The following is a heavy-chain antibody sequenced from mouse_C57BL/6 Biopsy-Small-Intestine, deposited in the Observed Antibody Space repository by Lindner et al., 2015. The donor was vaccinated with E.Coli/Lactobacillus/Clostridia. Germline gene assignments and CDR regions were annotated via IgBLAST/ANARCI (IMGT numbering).Heavy chain of an antibody. CDR3: ARHERVLLPWYFDV. CDR2: ISSGGSYT. Sequence: VQLQESGGDLVKPGGSLKLSCAASGFTFSSYGMSWVRQTPDKRLEWVATISSGGSYTYYPDSVKGRFTISRDNAKNTLYLQMSSLKSEDTAMYYCARHERVLLPWYFDVWGTGTTVTVSS. J-gene: IGHJ1*03. CDR1: GFTFSSYG. D-gene: IGHD1-1*01. V-gene: IGHV5-6*01.